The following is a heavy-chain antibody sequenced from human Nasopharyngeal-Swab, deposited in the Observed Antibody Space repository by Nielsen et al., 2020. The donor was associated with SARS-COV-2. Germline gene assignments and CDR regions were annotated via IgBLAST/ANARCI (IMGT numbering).Heavy chain of an antibody. V-gene: IGHV3-7*04. CDR3: ARESVVTGMDDATDI. J-gene: IGHJ3*02. Sequence: GESLKISCAGSGFTFSSKWMNWARKAPGKGLEWVANISPDGGQKYYADSVKGRFTISRDNAKNSLYLQMDSLRAEDTAVYYCARESVVTGMDDATDIWGQGTMVTVSS. CDR2: ISPDGGQK. CDR1: GFTFSSKW. D-gene: IGHD2-21*02.